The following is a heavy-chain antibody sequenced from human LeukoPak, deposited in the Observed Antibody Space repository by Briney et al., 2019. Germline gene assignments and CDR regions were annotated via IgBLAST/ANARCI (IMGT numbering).Heavy chain of an antibody. Sequence: TGGSLRLSCAASGFTFSSYGMHWVRQAPGKGLEWVAFIRYDGSNKYYADSVKGRFTISRDNSKNTLYLQMNSLRAEDTAVYYCAKDLSRAAANPDAFDIWGQGTMVTVSS. D-gene: IGHD6-13*01. CDR2: IRYDGSNK. J-gene: IGHJ3*02. CDR1: GFTFSSYG. CDR3: AKDLSRAAANPDAFDI. V-gene: IGHV3-30*02.